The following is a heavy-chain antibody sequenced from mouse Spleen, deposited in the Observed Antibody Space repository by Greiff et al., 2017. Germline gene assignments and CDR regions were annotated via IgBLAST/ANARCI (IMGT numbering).Heavy chain of an antibody. D-gene: IGHD2-1*01. CDR2: ISNLAYSI. CDR3: ARNYGNHYAMDY. J-gene: IGHJ4*01. Sequence: EVKLMESGGGLVQPGGSLKLSCAASGFTFSDYGMAWVRQAPRKGPEWVAFISNLAYSIYYADTVTGRFTISRENAKNTLYLEMSSLRSEDTAMYYCARNYGNHYAMDYWGQGTSVTVSS. CDR1: GFTFSDYG. V-gene: IGHV5-15*01.